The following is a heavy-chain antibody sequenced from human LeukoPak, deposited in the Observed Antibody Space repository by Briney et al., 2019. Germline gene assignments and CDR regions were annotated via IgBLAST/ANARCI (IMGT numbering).Heavy chain of an antibody. V-gene: IGHV4-38-2*02. CDR3: AVGTSYYYYMDV. CDR1: GYSISSGYF. J-gene: IGHJ6*03. CDR2: IYQSETA. Sequence: SETLSLTCTVSGYSISSGYFWGWMRQPPGKGLEWIGSIYQSETAHYNPSLKSRVTISVDTSKNQFSLKLSSVTAADTAVYYCAVGTSYYYYMDVWGKGTTVTVSS. D-gene: IGHD7-27*01.